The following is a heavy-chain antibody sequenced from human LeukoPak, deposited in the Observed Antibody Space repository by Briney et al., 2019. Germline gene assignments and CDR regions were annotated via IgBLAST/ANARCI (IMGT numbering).Heavy chain of an antibody. CDR1: GFTFSSYS. CDR2: LNWNGGST. Sequence: GGSLRLSCAASGFTFSSYSMNWVRQAPGKGLEWVSGLNWNGGSTGYADSVKGRFTISRDNAKNSLYLQMNSLRVEDTALYYCATHSYYYGSGSYPHYLDYWGRGTLVTVSA. J-gene: IGHJ4*02. CDR3: ATHSYYYGSGSYPHYLDY. V-gene: IGHV3-20*04. D-gene: IGHD3-10*01.